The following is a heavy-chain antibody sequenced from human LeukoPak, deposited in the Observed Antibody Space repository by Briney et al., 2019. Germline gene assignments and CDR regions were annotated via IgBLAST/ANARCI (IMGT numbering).Heavy chain of an antibody. Sequence: GGSLRLSCAASGFIFSDYWMHWVRQAPGKGLVWVSRISPDGGGTNYADFVKGRFTISRDDAKNTLHVQMNSLRVEDTAVYYCARWNLGSDFWGQGTLVTVSS. D-gene: IGHD1-1*01. J-gene: IGHJ4*02. CDR3: ARWNLGSDF. CDR1: GFIFSDYW. V-gene: IGHV3-74*01. CDR2: ISPDGGGT.